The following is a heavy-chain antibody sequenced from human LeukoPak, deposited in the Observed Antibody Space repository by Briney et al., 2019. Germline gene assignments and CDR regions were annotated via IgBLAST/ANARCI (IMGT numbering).Heavy chain of an antibody. CDR3: ARSTAAAVVDY. CDR1: GVSISSYY. Sequence: SETLSLTCTVSGVSISSYYWSWIRQPPGKGLECLGYIFYSGSTTYNPSLRSRITISVDTSKNQFSLRLTSVTAADTAMYFCARSTAAAVVDYWGQGTLVTVSS. CDR2: IFYSGST. D-gene: IGHD2-2*01. V-gene: IGHV4-59*08. J-gene: IGHJ4*02.